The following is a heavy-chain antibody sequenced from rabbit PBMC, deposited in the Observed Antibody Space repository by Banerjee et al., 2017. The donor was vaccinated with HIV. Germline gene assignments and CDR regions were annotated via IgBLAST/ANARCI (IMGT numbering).Heavy chain of an antibody. CDR3: ATWGYTYTDAGGAYAIDAFDP. CDR2: IWSGSSGNT. V-gene: IGHV1S45*01. CDR1: GIDFSSDYD. Sequence: QEQLVESGGGLVKPGASLTLTCTASGIDFSSDYDMCWVRQAPGKGLEWIACIWSGSSGNTYYASWAKGRFTISKSSSTTVTLQMTSLTAADTATYFCATWGYTYTDAGGAYAIDAFDPWGPGTLVTVS. J-gene: IGHJ2*01. D-gene: IGHD6-1*01.